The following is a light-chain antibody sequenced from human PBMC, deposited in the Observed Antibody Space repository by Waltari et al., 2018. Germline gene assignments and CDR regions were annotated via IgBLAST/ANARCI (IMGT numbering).Light chain of an antibody. V-gene: IGKV2-28*01. CDR1: QSLRHSNGYNC. J-gene: IGKJ4*01. CDR2: LGS. Sequence: DIVMTQSPLSLSVTPGEPASISCKSSQSLRHSNGYNCVDWFLQKPGQSPQLLIYLGSNRASEVPDRISGSGSGTDFTLKISRVEAEDVGVYYCMQALQTPLTFGGGTKVEIK. CDR3: MQALQTPLT.